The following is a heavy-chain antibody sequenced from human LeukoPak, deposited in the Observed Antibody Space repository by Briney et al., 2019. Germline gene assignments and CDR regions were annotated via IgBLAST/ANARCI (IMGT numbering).Heavy chain of an antibody. CDR1: GGSLSVSNC. CDR2: VYHSGST. J-gene: IGHJ3*02. V-gene: IGHV4-4*02. Sequence: SGTLSLTCAVSGGSLSVSNCWSWVRQPPGKGLEWIGEVYHSGSTNYNPSLKSRVIISLDKSKNQFSLKLNSVTAADTAVYFCAKLQRVTMNSFDIWGQGALVTVSS. D-gene: IGHD3-22*01. CDR3: AKLQRVTMNSFDI.